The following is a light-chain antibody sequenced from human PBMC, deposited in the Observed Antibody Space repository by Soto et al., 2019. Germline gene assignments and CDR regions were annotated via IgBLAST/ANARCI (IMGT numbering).Light chain of an antibody. V-gene: IGLV1-40*01. CDR3: QSCDSRLSGVV. CDR2: GNN. CDR1: SSNIGAGYD. Sequence: QSVLTQPPSVSGAPGQRVSISCTGSSSNIGAGYDVHWYQQLPGTAPKLLIYGNNNRPSGVPDRFAGSRSGASASLAITGLQAEDEGEYDCQSCDSRLSGVVFGGGTKLTVL. J-gene: IGLJ2*01.